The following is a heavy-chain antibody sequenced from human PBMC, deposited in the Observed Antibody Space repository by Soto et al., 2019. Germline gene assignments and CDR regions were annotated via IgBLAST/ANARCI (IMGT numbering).Heavy chain of an antibody. J-gene: IGHJ4*02. D-gene: IGHD1-26*01. V-gene: IGHV4-59*08. CDR2: IYYSGST. CDR3: ARRWGAAFDY. Sequence: QVQLQESGPGLVKPSETLSLTCTVSGGSISSYYWSWIRQPPGKGLEWIGYIYYSGSTNYNPSLKSRVTISVDTSKNQFSLKLSSVTAADTAVYYSARRWGAAFDYWGQGTLVTVSS. CDR1: GGSISSYY.